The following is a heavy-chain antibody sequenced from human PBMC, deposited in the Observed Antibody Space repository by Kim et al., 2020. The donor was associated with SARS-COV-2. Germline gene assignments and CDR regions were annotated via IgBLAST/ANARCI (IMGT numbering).Heavy chain of an antibody. D-gene: IGHD3-16*02. CDR3: AREGYDYVWGSYRYGWFDP. CDR2: INAGNGNT. V-gene: IGHV1-3*01. Sequence: ASVKVSCKASGYTFTSYAMHWVRQAPGQRLEWMGWINAGNGNTKYSQKFQGRVTITRDTSASTAYMELSSLRSEDTAVYYCAREGYDYVWGSYRYGWFDPWGQGTLAT. J-gene: IGHJ5*02. CDR1: GYTFTSYA.